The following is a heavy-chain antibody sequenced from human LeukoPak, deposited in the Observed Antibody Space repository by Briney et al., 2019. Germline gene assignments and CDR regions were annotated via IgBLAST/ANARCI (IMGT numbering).Heavy chain of an antibody. J-gene: IGHJ6*02. CDR3: VRSLPGTMLRGYGMDV. V-gene: IGHV5-51*01. CDR2: IFPRDSDT. D-gene: IGHD3-10*01. CDR1: GYTFSSYW. Sequence: GESLKISCKTSGYTFSSYWIGWVRQMPGKGLEGMGVIFPRDSDTRYSPSFQGQVTISADKSTNTAYLHWGSLKASDSALYYCVRSLPGTMLRGYGMDVWGPGTTVIVS.